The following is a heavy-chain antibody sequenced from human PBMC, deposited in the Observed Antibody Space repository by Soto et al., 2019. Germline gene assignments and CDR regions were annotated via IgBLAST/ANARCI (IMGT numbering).Heavy chain of an antibody. V-gene: IGHV3-23*01. Sequence: GSLRLSCAASGFTFISYGMSCVLQAPGKGLEWVSVISGSGGSTYYADSVKGRFTISRDNSKNTLYLQMNSLRAEDTAVHYCAKDSGSWYFTFDYWGQGTQVTVSS. CDR2: ISGSGGST. CDR1: GFTFISYG. CDR3: AKDSGSWYFTFDY. D-gene: IGHD6-13*01. J-gene: IGHJ4*02.